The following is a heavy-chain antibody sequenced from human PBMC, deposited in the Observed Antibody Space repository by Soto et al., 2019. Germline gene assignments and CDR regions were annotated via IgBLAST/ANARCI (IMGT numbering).Heavy chain of an antibody. J-gene: IGHJ4*02. V-gene: IGHV4-34*01. CDR1: GGSFSGYY. CDR3: AREPRKKYYYDSSGSHWYFDY. Sequence: SETLSLTCAVYGGSFSGYYWSWIRQPPGKGLEWIGEINHSGSTNYNPSLKSRVTISVDTSKNQFSLKLSSVTAADTAVYYCAREPRKKYYYDSSGSHWYFDYWSQGTLVTVSS. D-gene: IGHD3-22*01. CDR2: INHSGST.